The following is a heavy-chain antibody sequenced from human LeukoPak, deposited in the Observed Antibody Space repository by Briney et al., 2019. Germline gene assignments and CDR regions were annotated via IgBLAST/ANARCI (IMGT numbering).Heavy chain of an antibody. CDR2: ISSSSYI. CDR3: ARDPWTYYDILTGYYDY. Sequence: PGGSLRLSCEGSGFSFSSYWMTWVRQAPGKGLEWVSSISSSSYIYYADSVKGRFTISRDNAKNSLYLQMNSLRAEDTAVYYCARDPWTYYDILTGYYDYWGQGTLVTVSS. V-gene: IGHV3-21*04. CDR1: GFSFSSYW. D-gene: IGHD3-9*01. J-gene: IGHJ4*02.